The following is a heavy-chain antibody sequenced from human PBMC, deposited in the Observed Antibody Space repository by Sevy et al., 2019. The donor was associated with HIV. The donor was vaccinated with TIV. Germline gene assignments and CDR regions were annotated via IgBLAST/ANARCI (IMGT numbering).Heavy chain of an antibody. Sequence: GGSLRLSCAASGFTFSTYGMHWVRQAPGKGLEWVAFIRYDESEQYCADSVKGRCTISRDNSKGTLYLRLGSLRDEDTAVYYCAKDPRPSHRITTFGGVDYFEYWGQGTLVTVSS. V-gene: IGHV3-30*02. J-gene: IGHJ4*02. CDR3: AKDPRPSHRITTFGGVDYFEY. D-gene: IGHD3-3*01. CDR1: GFTFSTYG. CDR2: IRYDESEQ.